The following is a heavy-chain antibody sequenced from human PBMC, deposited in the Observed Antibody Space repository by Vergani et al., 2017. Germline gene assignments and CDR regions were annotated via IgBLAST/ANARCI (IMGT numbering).Heavy chain of an antibody. CDR3: ARASDCSSTSCPGLY. V-gene: IGHV3-7*03. Sequence: EVQLVESGGGLVQPGGSLRLSCAASGFTFSSYWMSWVRQAPGKGLEWVANIKQDGSEKYYVDSVKGRFTIYRDNAKNSLYLQMNSLRAEDTAVYYCARASDCSSTSCPGLYWGQGTLVTVSS. CDR2: IKQDGSEK. CDR1: GFTFSSYW. J-gene: IGHJ4*02. D-gene: IGHD2-2*01.